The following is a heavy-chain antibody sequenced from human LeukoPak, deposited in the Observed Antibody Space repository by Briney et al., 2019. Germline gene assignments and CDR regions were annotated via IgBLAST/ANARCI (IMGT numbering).Heavy chain of an antibody. D-gene: IGHD4-11*01. J-gene: IGHJ6*03. CDR1: GGTFSSYA. CDR2: IIPIFGTA. V-gene: IGHV1-69*05. CDR3: ARDRGASTVTTRSYYYYMDV. Sequence: ASVKVSCKASGGTFSSYAISWVRQAPGQGLEWMGGIIPIFGTANYAQKFQGRVTITTDESTSTAYMELSSLRSEDTAVYYCARDRGASTVTTRSYYYYMDVWGKGTTVTVSS.